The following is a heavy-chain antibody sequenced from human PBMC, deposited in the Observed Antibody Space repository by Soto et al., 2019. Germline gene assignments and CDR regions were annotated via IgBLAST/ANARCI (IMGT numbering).Heavy chain of an antibody. J-gene: IGHJ6*02. Sequence: EVQLVESGGGLVQPGGSLRLSCAASGFTFSTYWMHWVRQAPGKGLVWVSRINSDGSTTNYADSVKGRFTISRDNAKNTLYLPMNSLRAEDTAVYYCARDAYYDMGVWGQGTTVTVSS. CDR3: ARDAYYDMGV. V-gene: IGHV3-74*01. CDR2: INSDGSTT. CDR1: GFTFSTYW.